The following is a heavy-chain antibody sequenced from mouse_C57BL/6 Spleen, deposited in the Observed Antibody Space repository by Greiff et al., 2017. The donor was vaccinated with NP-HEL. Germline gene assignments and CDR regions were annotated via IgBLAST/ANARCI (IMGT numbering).Heavy chain of an antibody. V-gene: IGHV1-22*01. Sequence: VHVKQSGPELVKPGASVKMSCKASGYTFTDYNMHWVKQSHGKSLEWIGYINPNNGGTSYNQKFKGKATLTVNKSSSTAYMELRSLTSEDSAVYYCARDYYRYFDVWGTGTTVTVSS. CDR3: ARDYYRYFDV. D-gene: IGHD1-1*02. CDR1: GYTFTDYN. CDR2: INPNNGGT. J-gene: IGHJ1*03.